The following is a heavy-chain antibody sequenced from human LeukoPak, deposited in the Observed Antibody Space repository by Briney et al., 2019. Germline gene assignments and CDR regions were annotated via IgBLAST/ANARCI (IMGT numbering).Heavy chain of an antibody. D-gene: IGHD3-9*01. CDR1: GYSFTSYW. CDR2: IYPGDSDT. V-gene: IGHV5-51*01. CDR3: ARYQFTPEGYDILTEIYYYYGMDV. Sequence: KHGESLKISCKGSGYSFTSYWIGWVRQMPGKGLEWMGIIYPGDSDTRYSPSFQGQVTISADKSISTAYLQWSSLKASDTAMYYCARYQFTPEGYDILTEIYYYYGMDVWGQGTTVTVSS. J-gene: IGHJ6*02.